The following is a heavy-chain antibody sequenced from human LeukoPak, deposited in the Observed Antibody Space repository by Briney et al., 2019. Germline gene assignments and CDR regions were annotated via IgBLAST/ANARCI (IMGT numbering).Heavy chain of an antibody. CDR2: ISSSSSYI. D-gene: IGHD3-3*01. CDR1: GFTFSGYS. V-gene: IGHV3-21*01. CDR3: ARDSYDFWSGYLSSGFDY. Sequence: PGGSLRLSCAASGFTFSGYSMNWVRQAPGKGLEWVSSISSSSSYIYYADSVKGRFTISRDNAKNSLYLQMNSLRAEDTAVYYCARDSYDFWSGYLSSGFDYWGQGTLVTVSS. J-gene: IGHJ4*02.